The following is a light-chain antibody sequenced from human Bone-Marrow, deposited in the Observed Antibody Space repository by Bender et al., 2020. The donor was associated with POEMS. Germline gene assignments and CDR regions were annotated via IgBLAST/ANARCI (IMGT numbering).Light chain of an antibody. J-gene: IGLJ2*01. CDR3: VAWDDTLNGWV. V-gene: IGLV2-14*01. Sequence: QSALTQPASVSGSPGQSVTISCTGTSSDVGGYEWVSWYQQHPGKAPKLILYEVANRPSGVPDRFSGSTSGTSASLAISGLHSEDEADYYCVAWDDTLNGWVFGGGTKLTVL. CDR1: SSDVGGYEW. CDR2: EVA.